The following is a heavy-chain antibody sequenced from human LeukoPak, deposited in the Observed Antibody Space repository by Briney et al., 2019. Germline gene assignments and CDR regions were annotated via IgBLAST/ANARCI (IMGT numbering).Heavy chain of an antibody. J-gene: IGHJ4*02. CDR2: MNPNSGNT. D-gene: IGHD6-19*01. CDR1: GYTFTSYG. V-gene: IGHV1-8*03. Sequence: ASVKVSCKASGYTFTSYGISWVRQAPGQGLEWMGWMNPNSGNTGYAQKFQGRVTITRNTSISTAYMELSSLRSEDTAVYYCARGSGWPDAESDYWGQGTLVTVSS. CDR3: ARGSGWPDAESDY.